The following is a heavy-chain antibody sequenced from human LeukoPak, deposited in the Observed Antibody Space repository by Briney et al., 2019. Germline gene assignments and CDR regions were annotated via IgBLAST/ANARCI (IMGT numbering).Heavy chain of an antibody. CDR1: GFTFSSYG. J-gene: IGHJ4*02. V-gene: IGHV3-30*18. CDR3: AKDLRDSRFLPRRYCSGGSCYQGIDY. Sequence: PGGSLRLSCAASGFTFSSYGIHWVRQAPGKGLEWVAVISYGGSHKYYADSVKGRFTISRDNSKNTLYLQMNSLRGEDTAVYYCAKDLRDSRFLPRRYCSGGSCYQGIDYWGQGTLVTVSS. CDR2: ISYGGSHK. D-gene: IGHD2-15*01.